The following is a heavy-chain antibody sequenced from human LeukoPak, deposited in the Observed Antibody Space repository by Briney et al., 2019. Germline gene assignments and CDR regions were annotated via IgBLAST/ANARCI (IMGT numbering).Heavy chain of an antibody. V-gene: IGHV5-51*01. D-gene: IGHD1-26*01. J-gene: IGHJ5*02. CDR2: IYPGDSDT. Sequence: GESLKISCKGSGYSFTSYWIGWVRQMPGKALEWLGIIYPGDSDTRSSPSFQGQVTISADKSISTAYLQWSSLKASDTAMYYCARLIVGATLGNWFDPWGQGTLVTVSS. CDR3: ARLIVGATLGNWFDP. CDR1: GYSFTSYW.